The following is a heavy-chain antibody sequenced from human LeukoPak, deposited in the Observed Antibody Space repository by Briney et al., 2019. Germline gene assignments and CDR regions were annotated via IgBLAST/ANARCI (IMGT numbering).Heavy chain of an antibody. J-gene: IGHJ4*02. CDR2: IYTSGST. Sequence: SETLSLTCTVSGGSISSGSYYWRWLRQPAGKGLEWIGRIYTSGSTNYNPSLKSRVTISVDTSKNQFSLKLSSVTAADTAVYYCARDKLIFDYWGQGTLVTVSS. CDR1: GGSISSGSYY. V-gene: IGHV4-61*02. CDR3: ARDKLIFDY. D-gene: IGHD2-8*01.